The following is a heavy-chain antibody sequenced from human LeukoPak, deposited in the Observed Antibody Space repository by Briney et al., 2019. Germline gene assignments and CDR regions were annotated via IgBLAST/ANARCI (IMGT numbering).Heavy chain of an antibody. CDR1: GSTFTSYW. V-gene: IGHV3-74*01. Sequence: GGSLRLSCAASGSTFTSYWMHWVRHPPGKGLVWVSRVEHDGSRTAYADSVTGRFTISRDNARNMVYLQMNSLRAEDTAVYYCATDLGWGQGTLVTVSS. D-gene: IGHD4-17*01. CDR3: ATDLG. J-gene: IGHJ4*02. CDR2: VEHDGSRT.